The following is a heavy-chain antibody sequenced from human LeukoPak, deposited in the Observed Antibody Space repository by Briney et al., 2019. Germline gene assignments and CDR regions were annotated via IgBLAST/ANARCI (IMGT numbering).Heavy chain of an antibody. CDR1: GFTFSSYA. CDR2: IYHSGST. V-gene: IGHV4-38-2*02. CDR3: ARDSGSYPY. D-gene: IGHD1-26*01. Sequence: GSLRLSCAASGFTFSSYAMSWVRQAPGKGLEWIGSIYHSGSTYYNPSLKSRVTISVDTSKNQFSLKLSSVTAADTAVYYCARDSGSYPYWGQGTLVTVSS. J-gene: IGHJ4*02.